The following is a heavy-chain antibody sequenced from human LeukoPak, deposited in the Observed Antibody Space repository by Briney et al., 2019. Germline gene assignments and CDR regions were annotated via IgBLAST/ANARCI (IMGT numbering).Heavy chain of an antibody. V-gene: IGHV3-7*01. CDR1: GFTFSSYW. CDR2: TKQDGSEK. CDR3: ATDSYSNYSYYFDY. D-gene: IGHD4-11*01. Sequence: GGSLRLSCAASGFTFSSYWMSWVRQAPGKGLEWVANTKQDGSEKYYVDSVKGRFTISRDNAKNSLYLQMNSLRAEDTAVYYCATDSYSNYSYYFDYWGQGTLVTVSS. J-gene: IGHJ4*02.